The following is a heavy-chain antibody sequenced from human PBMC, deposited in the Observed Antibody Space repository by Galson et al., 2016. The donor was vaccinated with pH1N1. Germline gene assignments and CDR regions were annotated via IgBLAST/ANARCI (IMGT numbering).Heavy chain of an antibody. J-gene: IGHJ2*01. CDR3: APEYRGSYYVPRYFWL. CDR2: FDPEDDKP. D-gene: IGHD1-26*01. V-gene: IGHV1-24*01. Sequence: SVKVSCKASGYTLSELAIRWVRQTPGKGLEWMGGFDPEDDKPFYAQTFQGRVTMTQDTSTNTAYMQLSSLTSDDSAVYYCAPEYRGSYYVPRYFWLWGLGIIVSVFS. CDR1: GYTLSELA.